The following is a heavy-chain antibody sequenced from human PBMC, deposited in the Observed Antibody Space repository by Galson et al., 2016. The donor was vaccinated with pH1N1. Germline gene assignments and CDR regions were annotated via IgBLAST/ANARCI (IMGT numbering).Heavy chain of an antibody. D-gene: IGHD3-22*01. CDR3: ARRHKYFDTSGFQN. CDR1: GGPFSAYT. J-gene: IGHJ4*02. Sequence: SVKVSCKASGGPFSAYTINWVRQAPGQGLEWIGGIIPIFGTPTYAQKFQGRVTITADESSTTHYVELRSLRSEDTAIYYCARRHKYFDTSGFQNWGQGTLVTVSS. V-gene: IGHV1-69*13. CDR2: IIPIFGTP.